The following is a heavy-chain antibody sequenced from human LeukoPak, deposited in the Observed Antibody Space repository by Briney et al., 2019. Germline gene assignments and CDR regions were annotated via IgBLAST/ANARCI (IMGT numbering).Heavy chain of an antibody. D-gene: IGHD6-6*01. CDR1: GGSISSSSYY. CDR2: IYYSGST. Sequence: SETLSLTCTVPGGSISSSSYYWGWIRQPPGKGLEWIGSIYYSGSTYYNPSLKSRVTISVDTSKNQFSLKLSSVTAADTAVYYCARGPPYIAARVSYYYYGMDVWGQGTTVTVSS. V-gene: IGHV4-39*01. CDR3: ARGPPYIAARVSYYYYGMDV. J-gene: IGHJ6*02.